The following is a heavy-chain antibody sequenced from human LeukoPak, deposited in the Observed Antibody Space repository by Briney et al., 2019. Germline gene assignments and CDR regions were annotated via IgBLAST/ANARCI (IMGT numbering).Heavy chain of an antibody. D-gene: IGHD3-3*01. J-gene: IGHJ4*02. CDR2: ISYDGSNK. Sequence: GGSLRLSCAASGFTFSSYGMHWVRQAPGKGLEWVAVISYDGSNKYYADSVKGRFTISRDNSKNTLYLQMNSLRAEDTAVYYCAKVFAIFGVAYYFDYWGQGTLVTVSS. CDR1: GFTFSSYG. CDR3: AKVFAIFGVAYYFDY. V-gene: IGHV3-30*18.